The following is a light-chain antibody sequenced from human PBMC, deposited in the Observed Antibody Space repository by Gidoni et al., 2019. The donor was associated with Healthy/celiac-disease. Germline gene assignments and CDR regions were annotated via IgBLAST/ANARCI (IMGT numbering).Light chain of an antibody. CDR2: GAS. V-gene: IGKV3-20*01. J-gene: IGKJ1*01. CDR1: QSVISSY. CDR3: QQYGSSTKT. Sequence: IVLTQSPGTLSLSPGERATLSCRASQSVISSYLAWYQQSPGPAPRLLIYGASSRATGIPDRFSGSWSGTDFTLTISILEPEDSAVYDGQQYGSSTKTFXXXTKVEIK.